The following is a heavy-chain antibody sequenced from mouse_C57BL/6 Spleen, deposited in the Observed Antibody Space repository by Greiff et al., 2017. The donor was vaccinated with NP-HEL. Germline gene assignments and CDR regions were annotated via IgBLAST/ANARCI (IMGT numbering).Heavy chain of an antibody. J-gene: IGHJ2*01. CDR1: GYTFTSYG. Sequence: VQLQQSGAELARPGASVKLSCKASGYTFTSYGISWVKQRTGQGLEWIGEIYPRSGNTYYNEKFKGKATLTADKSSSTAYMELRSLTSEDSAVYFCASFYYYGSYYFDYWGQGTTLTVSS. V-gene: IGHV1-81*01. D-gene: IGHD1-1*01. CDR2: IYPRSGNT. CDR3: ASFYYYGSYYFDY.